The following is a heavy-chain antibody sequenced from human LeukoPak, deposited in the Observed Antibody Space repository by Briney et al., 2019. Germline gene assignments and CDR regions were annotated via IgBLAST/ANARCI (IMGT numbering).Heavy chain of an antibody. CDR1: GFTFSSYA. V-gene: IGHV3-30*01. D-gene: IGHD6-6*01. CDR3: ARGKRSSGFDY. CDR2: ISYDGSNK. Sequence: GGSLRLSSAASGFTFSSYAMHWLRQAPGKGLEWVAVISYDGSNKYYADSVKGRFTISRDNSKNTLYLQMNSLRAEDTAVYYCARGKRSSGFDYWGQGTLVTVSS. J-gene: IGHJ4*02.